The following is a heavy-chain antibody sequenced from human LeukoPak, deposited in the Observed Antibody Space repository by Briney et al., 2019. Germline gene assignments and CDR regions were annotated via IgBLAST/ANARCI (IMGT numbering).Heavy chain of an antibody. Sequence: SETLSLTCAVSGGSISSGGYSWSWIRQPPGEGLEWIGYIYYSGSTYYNPSLKSRVTISVDTSKNQFSLKLSSVTAADTAVYYCARARITKVRGVLFDYWGQGTLVTVSS. CDR2: IYYSGST. V-gene: IGHV4-30-4*07. D-gene: IGHD3-10*01. CDR1: GGSISSGGYS. J-gene: IGHJ4*02. CDR3: ARARITKVRGVLFDY.